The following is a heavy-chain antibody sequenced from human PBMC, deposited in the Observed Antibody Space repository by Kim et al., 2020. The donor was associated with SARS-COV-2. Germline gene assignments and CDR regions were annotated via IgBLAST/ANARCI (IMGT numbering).Heavy chain of an antibody. Sequence: GGSLRLSCAASGFDISSYSMAWVRQAPGKGLDWVAYIKEAGAEKYYVGSVKGRFTISRDNAKNSVYLQMNTLRAEDTAVYYCARDPPGGDPGFDYWGQGTLVTNSS. CDR1: GFDISSYS. D-gene: IGHD3-10*01. CDR2: IKEAGAEK. J-gene: IGHJ4*02. V-gene: IGHV3-7*01. CDR3: ARDPPGGDPGFDY.